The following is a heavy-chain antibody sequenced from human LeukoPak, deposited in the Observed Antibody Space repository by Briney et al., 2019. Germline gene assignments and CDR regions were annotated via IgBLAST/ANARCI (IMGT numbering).Heavy chain of an antibody. J-gene: IGHJ3*02. V-gene: IGHV3-11*01. CDR3: ARSTVYTLPGDAFDI. D-gene: IGHD4-17*01. CDR1: GFTFSDYY. CDR2: ISSSGSTI. Sequence: GGSLRLSCAASGFTFSDYYMSWIRQAPGKGLEWVSYISSSGSTIYYADSVKGRFTISRDNAKNSLYLQMNSLRAEDTAVYYCARSTVYTLPGDAFDIWGQGTMVTVSS.